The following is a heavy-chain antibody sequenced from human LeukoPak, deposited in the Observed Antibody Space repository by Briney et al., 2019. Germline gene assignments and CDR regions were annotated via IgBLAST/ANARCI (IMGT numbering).Heavy chain of an antibody. CDR3: ADYTY. CDR2: ISNNGGYT. CDR1: GFTFSSSA. D-gene: IGHD4-11*01. V-gene: IGHV3-23*01. J-gene: IGHJ4*02. Sequence: GGSLRLSCAASGFTFSSSAMSWVRQAPGKGLEWVSAISNNGGYTYYADSVQGRFTISRDNSKNTLYLQMNSLRAEDTAVYYCADYTYWGQGTLVTVSS.